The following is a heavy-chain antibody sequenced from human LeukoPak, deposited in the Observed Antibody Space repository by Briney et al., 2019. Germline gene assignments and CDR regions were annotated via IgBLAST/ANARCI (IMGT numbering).Heavy chain of an antibody. CDR1: GCTFTGYY. CDR3: ASTPTTVTTWDH. J-gene: IGHJ4*02. CDR2: INPNSGGT. Sequence: ASVKVSCKASGCTFTGYYMHWVRQAPGQGLEWMGWINPNSGGTSYAQKFQGRVTMTRDTSISTAYMELSRLRSDDTAVYYFASTPTTVTTWDHWGQGTLVTVSS. D-gene: IGHD4-17*01. V-gene: IGHV1-2*02.